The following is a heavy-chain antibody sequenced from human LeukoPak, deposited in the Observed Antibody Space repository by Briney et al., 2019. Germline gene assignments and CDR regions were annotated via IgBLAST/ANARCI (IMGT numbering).Heavy chain of an antibody. CDR3: ARDALSTVTMIIDY. J-gene: IGHJ4*02. Sequence: ASVKVSCKASGYTFTSYAMNWVRQAPGQGLEWMGWINTNTGNPTYAQGFTGRFVFSLDTSVSTAYLQISSLKAEDTAVYYCARDALSTVTMIIDYWGQGTLVTVSP. CDR2: INTNTGNP. CDR1: GYTFTSYA. D-gene: IGHD4-17*01. V-gene: IGHV7-4-1*02.